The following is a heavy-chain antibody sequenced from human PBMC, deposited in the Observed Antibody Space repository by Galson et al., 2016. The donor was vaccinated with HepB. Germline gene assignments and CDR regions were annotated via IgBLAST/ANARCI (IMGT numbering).Heavy chain of an antibody. Sequence: PVRVSCQASGDTFTGYYIHRARQAPGQGLEWMAWLRANSGGTNYAQKFQGWVTMTRDTSISTAYMELTSLTSDATAIYYCATSTGYRSGWGAFDIWGQGTMVTVSS. J-gene: IGHJ3*02. CDR3: ATSTGYRSGWGAFDI. CDR1: GDTFTGYY. CDR2: LRANSGGT. V-gene: IGHV1-2*04. D-gene: IGHD6-25*01.